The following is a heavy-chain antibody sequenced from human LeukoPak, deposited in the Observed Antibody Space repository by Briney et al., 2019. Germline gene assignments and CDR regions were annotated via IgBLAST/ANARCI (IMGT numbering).Heavy chain of an antibody. Sequence: ASVKVSCKASGYTFTTYDINWVRQATGQGLEWMGWMNPSSGNTGYTQKFQGRVTMTRNTSIGTAYMELSSLRSEDTAVYYCARGRGSGHKENWFDPWGQGTLVTVSS. J-gene: IGHJ5*02. CDR1: GYTFTTYD. V-gene: IGHV1-8*01. CDR2: MNPSSGNT. CDR3: ARGRGSGHKENWFDP. D-gene: IGHD6-19*01.